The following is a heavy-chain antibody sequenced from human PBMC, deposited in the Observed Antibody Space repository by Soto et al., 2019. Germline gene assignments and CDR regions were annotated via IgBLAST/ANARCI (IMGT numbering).Heavy chain of an antibody. J-gene: IGHJ6*02. Sequence: QVQLVESGGGSVKPGGSLRLSCAASGFTFSDYYMSWIRQAPGKGLEWVSYISSGGFITYYADSVQGRFTTSWDKAKHPLYLQMKALSANDTAVYYCETGVVPATKWGYYSYGLDVWGQGTTVTVSS. D-gene: IGHD2-2*01. CDR1: GFTFSDYY. V-gene: IGHV3-11*01. CDR2: ISSGGFIT. CDR3: ETGVVPATKWGYYSYGLDV.